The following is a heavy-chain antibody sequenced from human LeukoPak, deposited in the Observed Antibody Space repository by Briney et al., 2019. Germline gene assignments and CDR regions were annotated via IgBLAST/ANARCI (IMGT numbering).Heavy chain of an antibody. Sequence: GGSLRLSCAASGFTFSSYGMHWVRQAPGKGLEWVAVISYDGSNKYYADSVKGRFTISRDNSKNTLYLQMNSLRAEDTAVYYCAKVSGDDAFDIWGQGTMVTVSS. CDR1: GFTFSSYG. J-gene: IGHJ3*02. CDR3: AKVSGDDAFDI. D-gene: IGHD3-10*01. V-gene: IGHV3-30*18. CDR2: ISYDGSNK.